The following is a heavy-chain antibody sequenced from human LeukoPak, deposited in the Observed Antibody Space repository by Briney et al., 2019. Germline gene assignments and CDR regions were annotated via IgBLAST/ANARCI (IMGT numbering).Heavy chain of an antibody. CDR1: GFTFSDAW. V-gene: IGHV3-15*01. CDR3: STEFYGSANFNF. J-gene: IGHJ4*02. D-gene: IGHD3-10*01. CDR2: IKSNTFGGTT. Sequence: GGSLRLSCAASGFTFSDAWMSWVRQAPGKGLEWFGHIKSNTFGGTTDYAAPVKGRFTISRDDSKNTLFLLMDSLKTEDTAVYYCSTEFYGSANFNFWGQGTLVTVSS.